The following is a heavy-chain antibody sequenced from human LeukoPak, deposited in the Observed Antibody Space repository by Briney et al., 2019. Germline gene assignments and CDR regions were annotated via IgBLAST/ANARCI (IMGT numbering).Heavy chain of an antibody. V-gene: IGHV4-30-2*01. Sequence: PSETLSLTCAVSGGSISSGGYSWSWTRQPPGKGLEWIGYIYHSGSTYYNPSLKSRVTISVDTSKNQFSLKLSSVTAADTAVYYCARSHPTYYYDSSGYLDWGQGTPVTVSS. D-gene: IGHD3-22*01. CDR2: IYHSGST. CDR1: GGSISSGGYS. CDR3: ARSHPTYYYDSSGYLD. J-gene: IGHJ4*02.